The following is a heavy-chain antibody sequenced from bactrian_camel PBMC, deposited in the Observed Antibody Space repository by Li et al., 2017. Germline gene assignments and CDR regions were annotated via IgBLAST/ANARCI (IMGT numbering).Heavy chain of an antibody. CDR1: GFTNIPFTKYS. J-gene: IGHJ6*01. D-gene: IGHD6*01. CDR2: ITPTADQT. CDR3: TRDRGLAVPAGSFDY. Sequence: VQLVESGGGLVQPGGSLRLSCAASGFTNIPFTKYSFNWVRQVPGKGLEWVSGITPTADQTYYADSVKGRFTISRDNAKNTINLELNSLKTEDTAMYYCTRDRGLAVPAGSFDYWAQGTQVTVS. V-gene: IGHV3S1*01.